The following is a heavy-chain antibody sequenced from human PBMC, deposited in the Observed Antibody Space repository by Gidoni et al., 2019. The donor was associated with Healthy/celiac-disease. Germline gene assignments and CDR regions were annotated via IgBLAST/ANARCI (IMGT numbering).Heavy chain of an antibody. CDR3: ARDLGYSYGYDYYYGMDV. V-gene: IGHV4-59*01. J-gene: IGHJ6*02. Sequence: QVQLQESGPGLVKPSENLSLTCTVSGGSISSYYWSWIRQPPGKGLEWIGYIYYSGSTNYNPSLKSRVTISVDTSKNQFSLKLSSVTAADTAVYYCARDLGYSYGYDYYYGMDVWGQGTTVTVAS. D-gene: IGHD5-18*01. CDR2: IYYSGST. CDR1: GGSISSYY.